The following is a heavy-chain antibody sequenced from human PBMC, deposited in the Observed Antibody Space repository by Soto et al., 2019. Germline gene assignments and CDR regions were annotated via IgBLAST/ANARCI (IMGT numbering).Heavy chain of an antibody. J-gene: IGHJ4*02. CDR3: ARELGQAVAATNGDY. D-gene: IGHD6-19*01. Sequence: QVQLVESGGGVVQPGRSLRLSCAASGFTFSSYGMHWVRQAPGKGLERVAVIWYDGSNKYYADSVKGRFTIARDNSKNTKYLQMISLRAEDTAVYYCARELGQAVAATNGDYWGQGTLVTVSS. V-gene: IGHV3-33*01. CDR2: IWYDGSNK. CDR1: GFTFSSYG.